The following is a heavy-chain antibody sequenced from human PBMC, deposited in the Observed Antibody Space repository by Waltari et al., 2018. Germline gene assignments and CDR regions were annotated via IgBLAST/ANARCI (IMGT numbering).Heavy chain of an antibody. J-gene: IGHJ4*02. D-gene: IGHD6-13*01. V-gene: IGHV4-59*08. CDR1: GGSLSCYC. CDR2: IYDSGST. CDR3: ARGHPSPLVPPDY. Sequence: QVQLPVSGPGLVKPSETLYFTRTATGGSLSCYCWSWFRQPPGKGLEWIGNIYDSGSTNYNPSLKSRVTISVDTSKNQFSLKLSSVTAADTAVYYCARGHPSPLVPPDYWGQGTLVTVSS.